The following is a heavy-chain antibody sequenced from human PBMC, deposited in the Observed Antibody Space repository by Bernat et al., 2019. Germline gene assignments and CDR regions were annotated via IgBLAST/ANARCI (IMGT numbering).Heavy chain of an antibody. CDR3: LKEDFDFWT. D-gene: IGHD3-3*01. Sequence: EVHLVESGGGLVKPGESLRVSCAASGFIFRNAWMCWVRQAPGKGLEWVGRIRSRPSGGTTDYAAPVKGRFTISRDDSTNTLYLQMNNLKTEDTAMYYYLKEDFDFWTWGQGTLVTVS. V-gene: IGHV3-15*01. J-gene: IGHJ5*02. CDR1: GFIFRNAW. CDR2: IRSRPSGGTT.